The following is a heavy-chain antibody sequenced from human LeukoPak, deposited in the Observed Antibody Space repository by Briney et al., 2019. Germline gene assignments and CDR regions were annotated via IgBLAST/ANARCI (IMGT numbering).Heavy chain of an antibody. J-gene: IGHJ6*02. CDR1: GFTFSSYN. CDR3: ARDHGSTWYRSEYYVMDV. V-gene: IGHV3-21*01. CDR2: ISTSSSYI. D-gene: IGHD6-13*01. Sequence: GSLRLSCAASGFTFSSYNMNWVRQAPGKGLEWVSSISTSSSYIYYADSVKGRFTISRDNAKNSLYLQMNSLRAEDTAVYYCARDHGSTWYRSEYYVMDVWGQGTTVTVPS.